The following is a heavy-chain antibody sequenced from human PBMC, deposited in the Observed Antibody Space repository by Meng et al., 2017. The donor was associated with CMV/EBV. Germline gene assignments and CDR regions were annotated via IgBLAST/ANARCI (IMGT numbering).Heavy chain of an antibody. CDR2: IYYSGST. CDR3: ARDLGHCSSTICSDY. J-gene: IGHJ4*02. V-gene: IGHV4-39*07. D-gene: IGHD2-2*01. CDR1: GGSISSSSYY. Sequence: SETLSLTCTVSGGSISSSSYYWGWIRQPPGKGLEWIGSIYYSGSTYYNPSLKSRVTISVDTSKNQFSLKLSSVTAADTAVYYCARDLGHCSSTICSDYWGQGTLVTVSS.